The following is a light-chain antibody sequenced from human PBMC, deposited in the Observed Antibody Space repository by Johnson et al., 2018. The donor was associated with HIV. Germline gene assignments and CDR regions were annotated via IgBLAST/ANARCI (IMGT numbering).Light chain of an antibody. CDR3: GTWDSSLSAYV. Sequence: QSVLTQPPSMSAAPGQKVTISCSGSSSNIGNNYVSWYQQLPGTAPKLLIYAKNKRPSGIPDRFSASKSGTSATLGITGLQTGDEADYYCGTWDSSLSAYVFGTGTKVTVL. CDR2: AKN. J-gene: IGLJ1*01. CDR1: SSNIGNNY. V-gene: IGLV1-51*01.